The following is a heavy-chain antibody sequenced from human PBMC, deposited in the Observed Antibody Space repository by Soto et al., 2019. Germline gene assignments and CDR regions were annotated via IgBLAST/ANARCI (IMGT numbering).Heavy chain of an antibody. Sequence: SETLSLTCAVYGGSFSGYYWSWIRQPPGKGLEWIGEINHSGSTNYNPSLKSRVTISVDTSKNQFSLKLSSVTAADTAVYYCARVPSGWHLVPHNYFDYWGQGPLVTVSS. CDR3: ARVPSGWHLVPHNYFDY. V-gene: IGHV4-34*01. CDR2: INHSGST. D-gene: IGHD6-19*01. J-gene: IGHJ4*02. CDR1: GGSFSGYY.